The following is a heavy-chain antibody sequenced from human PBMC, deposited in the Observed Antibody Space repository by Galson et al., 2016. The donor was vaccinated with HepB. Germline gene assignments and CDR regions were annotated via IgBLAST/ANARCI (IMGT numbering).Heavy chain of an antibody. V-gene: IGHV3-21*01. Sequence: SLRLSCAASGFTFSSYSMNWVRQAPGKGLEWVSPISSSSSYIYYADSVKGRFTISRDNAKNSLYLQMNSLRAEDTAVYYCARSESYYYDSSGYQIDYWGQGTLVTVSS. D-gene: IGHD3-22*01. CDR3: ARSESYYYDSSGYQIDY. J-gene: IGHJ4*02. CDR2: ISSSSSYI. CDR1: GFTFSSYS.